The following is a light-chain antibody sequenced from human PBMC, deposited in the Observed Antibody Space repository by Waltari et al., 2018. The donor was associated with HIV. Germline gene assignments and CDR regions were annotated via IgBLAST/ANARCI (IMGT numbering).Light chain of an antibody. CDR2: KDK. Sequence: SYELTQPPSVSVSPGQTASIPCGGTELANPYVYWYQQKAGQAPLVIMSKDKERPPGIPDRFSGSNSGTTVTLTISPVQSEDEAHYYCQSADSSGLYWVFGGGTKLTVL. J-gene: IGLJ3*02. CDR1: ELANPY. V-gene: IGLV3-25*03. CDR3: QSADSSGLYWV.